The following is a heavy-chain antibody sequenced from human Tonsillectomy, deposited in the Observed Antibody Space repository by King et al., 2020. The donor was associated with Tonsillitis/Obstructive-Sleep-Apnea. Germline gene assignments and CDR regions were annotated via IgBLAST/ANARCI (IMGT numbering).Heavy chain of an antibody. V-gene: IGHV3-48*03. D-gene: IGHD4-11*01. CDR1: GFTFSSYE. Sequence: VQLVESGGGLEQPGGSLRLSCAASGFTFSSYEMNWVRQAPGKGLEWVSYISSSGSTIYYADSVKGRFTISRDNAKNSLYLQMNSLRAEDTAVYYCARDPPTVTTEYYYYYYMDVWGKGTTVTVSS. CDR2: ISSSGSTI. J-gene: IGHJ6*03. CDR3: ARDPPTVTTEYYYYYYMDV.